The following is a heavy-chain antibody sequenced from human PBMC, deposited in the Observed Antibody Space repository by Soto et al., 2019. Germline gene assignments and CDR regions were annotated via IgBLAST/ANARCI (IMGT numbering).Heavy chain of an antibody. CDR2: IYTTGST. CDR1: GDSIGGGGYY. D-gene: IGHD6-19*01. Sequence: SETLSLTCTVSGDSIGGGGYYWTWIRQHPGKGLEWIAYIYTTGSTYYNPSLKSRVGISVDTSKNQFSLKLSSVTAADTAVHYCARGIPVSGSFDYWGQGTLVTVSS. V-gene: IGHV4-31*03. CDR3: ARGIPVSGSFDY. J-gene: IGHJ4*02.